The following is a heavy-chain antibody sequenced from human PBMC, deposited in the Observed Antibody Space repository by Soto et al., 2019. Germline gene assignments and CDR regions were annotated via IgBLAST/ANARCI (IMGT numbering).Heavy chain of an antibody. CDR2: IWYDGSNK. CDR1: GFTFSSYG. V-gene: IGHV3-33*01. CDR3: ARDGLIYGSWLNDY. D-gene: IGHD3-10*01. J-gene: IGHJ4*02. Sequence: QVQLVESGGGVVQPGRSLRLSCAASGFTFSSYGMHWVRQAPGKGLEWVAVIWYDGSNKYYADSVKGRFTISRDNSKNTLYLQMNSLRAEDTAVYYCARDGLIYGSWLNDYWGQGTLVTVSS.